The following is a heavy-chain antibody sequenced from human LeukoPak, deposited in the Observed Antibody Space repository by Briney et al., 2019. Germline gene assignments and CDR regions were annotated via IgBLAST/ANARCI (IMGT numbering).Heavy chain of an antibody. V-gene: IGHV3-15*01. D-gene: IGHD3-22*01. J-gene: IGHJ5*02. CDR1: GLTFTTAW. Sequence: GGSLRLSCTASGLTFTTAWMSWVCQAPGKGLEWVGRIKSNNDGGTADFGAPVKDRFTMSRDDSRNTFYLQMNSLRTDDTAVYYCTTDRYYFDPWGQGTLVTVSS. CDR2: IKSNNDGGTA. CDR3: TTDRYYFDP.